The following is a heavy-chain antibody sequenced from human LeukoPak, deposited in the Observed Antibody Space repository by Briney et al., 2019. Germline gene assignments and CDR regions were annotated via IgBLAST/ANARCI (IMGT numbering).Heavy chain of an antibody. CDR2: ISTYNAIT. CDR1: GYTFTSNY. CDR3: ARDRGYVSASPCDY. J-gene: IGHJ4*02. V-gene: IGHV1-18*04. Sequence: ASVKVSCKASGYTFTSNYMHWVRQAPGRGLEWMGWISTYNAITNYAQKLQGRVTMTTDTSTSTSYMELRSLRSDDTAVYYCARDRGYVSASPCDYWGQGTLVTVSS. D-gene: IGHD5-12*01.